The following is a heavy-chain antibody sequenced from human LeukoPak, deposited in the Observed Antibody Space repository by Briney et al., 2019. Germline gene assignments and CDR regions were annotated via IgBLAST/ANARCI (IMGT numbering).Heavy chain of an antibody. CDR3: ARAQFYYGSESKYFFDY. CDR2: IYYSGST. D-gene: IGHD3-10*01. CDR1: GGSISSSSYY. Sequence: SETLSLTCTVSGGSISSSSYYWGWIRQPPGKGLEWIGSIYYSGSTYYNPSLKSRVTISVDTSKNQFSLKLSSVTAADTAVYYCARAQFYYGSESKYFFDYWGQGTLVTVSS. V-gene: IGHV4-39*01. J-gene: IGHJ4*02.